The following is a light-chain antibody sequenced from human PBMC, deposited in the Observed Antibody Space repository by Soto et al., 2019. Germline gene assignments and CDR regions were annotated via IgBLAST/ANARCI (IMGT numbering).Light chain of an antibody. CDR1: TSNIGNNY. J-gene: IGLJ7*01. Sequence: QSVLTQPPSVSAAPGQQVTISCSGETSNIGNNYVSWYQQLPGTAPKLLIYDTNNRPSGIPDRFSGSKSGTSATLGITGLQTGDEAVYYCGAWDSSLSGVLFGGGTPLTVL. CDR3: GAWDSSLSGVL. V-gene: IGLV1-51*01. CDR2: DTN.